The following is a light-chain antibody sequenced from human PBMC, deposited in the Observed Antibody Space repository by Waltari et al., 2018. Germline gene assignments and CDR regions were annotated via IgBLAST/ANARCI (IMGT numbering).Light chain of an antibody. J-gene: IGLJ2*01. Sequence: QSALTQPASVSGSLGQSVTIFCAGTSNDVGGYNSVSWYQEHPAQAPRSIFYDASDRPSGVSDRFSGSKSGNTASLTISGLQAEDEADYYCSSQSSNDVVLFGGGTKLTVL. V-gene: IGLV2-14*01. CDR1: SNDVGGYNS. CDR2: DAS. CDR3: SSQSSNDVVL.